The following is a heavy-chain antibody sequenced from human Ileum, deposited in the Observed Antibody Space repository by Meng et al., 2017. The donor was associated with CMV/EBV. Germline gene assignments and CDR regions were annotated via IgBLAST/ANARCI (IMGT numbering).Heavy chain of an antibody. CDR2: INPNSGGT. CDR1: GYTVTGYN. D-gene: IGHD2/OR15-2a*01. J-gene: IGHJ4*02. CDR3: ARGGQGNTAFHY. V-gene: IGHV1-2*02. Sequence: VVVAGDEMKKTGDSLKVSCKASGYTVTGYNMHWVRQAPGQGLEWMGWINPNSGGTNYAQKFQGRVTMTRDTSISTAYMELSRLTSDDTAVYYCARGGQGNTAFHYWGQGTLVTVSS.